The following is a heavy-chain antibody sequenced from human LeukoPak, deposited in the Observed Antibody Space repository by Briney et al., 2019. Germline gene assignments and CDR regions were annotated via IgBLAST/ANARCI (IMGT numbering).Heavy chain of an antibody. D-gene: IGHD1-26*01. CDR2: INPSGGST. CDR3: ARDSGVTQGPLYYFDY. V-gene: IGHV1-46*01. CDR1: GYTFTSYY. J-gene: IGHJ4*02. Sequence: ASVKVSCKASGYTFTSYYMHWVRQAPGQGLEWMGIINPSGGSTSYAQKFQGRVTMTRDTSTSTVYMELSSLRSEDTAVYYCARDSGVTQGPLYYFDYWGQGTLVTVSS.